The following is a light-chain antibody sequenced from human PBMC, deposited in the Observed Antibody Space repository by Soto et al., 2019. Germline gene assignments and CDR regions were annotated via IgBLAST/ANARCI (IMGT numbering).Light chain of an antibody. CDR1: QSVSSSF. J-gene: IGKJ4*01. Sequence: EIVLTQSPGTLSLSPGERATLSCRASQSVSSSFLAWYQQKPGQAPRLLIYGASNRATGIPDRFSGSGSGTDFTLIISSLEPEDFAIYYCQQYNNWPLTFGGGTKVDIK. V-gene: IGKV3-20*01. CDR2: GAS. CDR3: QQYNNWPLT.